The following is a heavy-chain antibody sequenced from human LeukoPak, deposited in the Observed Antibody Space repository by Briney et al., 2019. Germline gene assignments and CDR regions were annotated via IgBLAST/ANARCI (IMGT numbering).Heavy chain of an antibody. CDR1: GHTFTTYG. V-gene: IGHV1-3*01. CDR2: INEGNGNT. J-gene: IGHJ4*02. CDR3: ARDGGYFDWISDY. Sequence: ASAKVSCKASGHTFTTYGLHWVRQAPGQRLEWMGWINEGNGNTKYSQKFQGRVTITRDTSASTAYMKLSSLRSEDTAVYYCARDGGYFDWISDYWGQGTLVTVSS. D-gene: IGHD3-9*01.